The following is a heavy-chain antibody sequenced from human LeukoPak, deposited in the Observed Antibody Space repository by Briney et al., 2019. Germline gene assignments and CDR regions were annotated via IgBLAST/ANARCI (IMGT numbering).Heavy chain of an antibody. Sequence: PGGSLRLSCAASGFTFNIYWVHWVRQAPGKGLVWVSRINSDGSSTIYADSVKGRFTISRDNAKDTVYLRMNSLRAEDTAVYYCARGGVYDSSGYSLVFDYWGQGTLVTVSS. CDR3: ARGGVYDSSGYSLVFDY. V-gene: IGHV3-74*01. CDR1: GFTFNIYW. CDR2: INSDGSST. D-gene: IGHD3-22*01. J-gene: IGHJ4*02.